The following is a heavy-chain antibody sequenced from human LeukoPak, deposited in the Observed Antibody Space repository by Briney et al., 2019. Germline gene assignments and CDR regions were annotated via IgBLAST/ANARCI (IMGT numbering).Heavy chain of an antibody. D-gene: IGHD3-16*01. CDR3: ARDLGPYYYFDY. J-gene: IGHJ4*02. Sequence: SETLSLTCTVSGGSISSYYWSWIRQPPGKGREWIGYIYYSGSTNYNPSLKSRVTISVDTSKNQFSLKLSSVTAADTAVYYCARDLGPYYYFDYWGQGTLVTVSS. CDR1: GGSISSYY. V-gene: IGHV4-59*01. CDR2: IYYSGST.